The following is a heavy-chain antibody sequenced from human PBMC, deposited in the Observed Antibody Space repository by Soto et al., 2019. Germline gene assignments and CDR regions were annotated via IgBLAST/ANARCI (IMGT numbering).Heavy chain of an antibody. V-gene: IGHV3-30*18. CDR1: GFTFSSYG. J-gene: IGHJ4*02. Sequence: RLSCAASGFTFSSYGMHWVRQAPGKGLEWVAVISYDGSNKYYADSVKGRFTISRDNSKNTLYLQMNSLRAEDTAVYYCAKAPGYNYDFWSGYFDYWGQGTLVTVSS. CDR3: AKAPGYNYDFWSGYFDY. CDR2: ISYDGSNK. D-gene: IGHD3-3*01.